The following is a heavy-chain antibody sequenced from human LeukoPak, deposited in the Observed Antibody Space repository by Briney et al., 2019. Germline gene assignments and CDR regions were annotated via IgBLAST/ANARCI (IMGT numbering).Heavy chain of an antibody. CDR3: TKDPSTAAAAGSFDS. D-gene: IGHD6-13*01. V-gene: IGHV3-30*02. Sequence: TGGSLRLSCAASGFTFNKYGMRWVRQSPGKGLEWVAFIGSDGTYKYYRDSVQGRFTSSRDNSKNTLYLQMSSLRADDTAIYYCTKDPSTAAAAGSFDSWGQGTLVTVSS. CDR2: IGSDGTYK. J-gene: IGHJ4*02. CDR1: GFTFNKYG.